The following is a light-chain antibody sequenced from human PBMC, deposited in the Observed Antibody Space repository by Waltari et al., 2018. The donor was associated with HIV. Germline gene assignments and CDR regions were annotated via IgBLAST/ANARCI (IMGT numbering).Light chain of an antibody. CDR2: WAS. V-gene: IGKV4-1*01. J-gene: IGKJ3*01. CDR1: KSVLYNSNNKNY. Sequence: DIVMTQSPDSLAVSLGERATIHCKSSKSVLYNSNNKNYLAWYQQKPDQPPKLLIYWASTRESGVPDRFSGSGSGTDFTLTISSLQAEDVAVYYCQQYYSTPFTFGPGTKVDIK. CDR3: QQYYSTPFT.